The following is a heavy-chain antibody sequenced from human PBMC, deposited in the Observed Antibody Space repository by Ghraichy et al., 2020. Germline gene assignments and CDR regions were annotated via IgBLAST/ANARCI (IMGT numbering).Heavy chain of an antibody. CDR1: GLNFRDAW. V-gene: IGHV3-15*04. CDR3: AHETYCTGTHTCYTT. D-gene: IGHD2-8*02. Sequence: GGSLRLSCAVSGLNFRDAWMSWVRQAPGKGLEWVGHIVSRDGKGSTEYAASVRGRFTISKDYSTNTLYLQMNRLRSEDTGVYFCAHETYCTGTHTCYTTWGQGSLVTVSS. J-gene: IGHJ5*02. CDR2: IVSRDGKGST.